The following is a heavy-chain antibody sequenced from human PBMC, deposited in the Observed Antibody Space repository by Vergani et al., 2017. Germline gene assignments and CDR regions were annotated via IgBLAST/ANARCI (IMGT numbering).Heavy chain of an antibody. Sequence: QVQLQESGPGLVKPSQTLPLTCTVSGGSISSRDYYRSWIRQPPGKGLEWIGYTYYSGNTYYNPSPRSRVTITVEKSKNQFSLKLSSVTATDTDVYDCAEDQGVHNWFNPWGQGTLVTVSS. J-gene: IGHJ5*02. V-gene: IGHV4-30-4*01. CDR2: TYYSGNT. CDR1: GGSISSRDYY. CDR3: AEDQGVHNWFNP.